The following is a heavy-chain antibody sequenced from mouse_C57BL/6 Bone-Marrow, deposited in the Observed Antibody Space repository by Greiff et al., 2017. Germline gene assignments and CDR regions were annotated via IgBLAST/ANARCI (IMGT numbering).Heavy chain of an antibody. D-gene: IGHD2-2*01. CDR1: GYTFTSYG. CDR3: ARGNGYWFAY. Sequence: QVQLQQSGAELARPGASVKLSCKASGYTFTSYGISWVKQRTGQGLEWIGEIYPRSGNTYYNETFKGKATLTADKSSSTAYMELRSLTSEDSAVYFCARGNGYWFAYWGQGTLVTVSA. CDR2: IYPRSGNT. J-gene: IGHJ3*01. V-gene: IGHV1-81*01.